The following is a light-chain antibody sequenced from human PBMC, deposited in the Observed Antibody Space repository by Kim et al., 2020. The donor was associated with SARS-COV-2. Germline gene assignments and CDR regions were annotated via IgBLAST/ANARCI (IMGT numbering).Light chain of an antibody. CDR2: DTS. CDR3: QQYDTLPYT. Sequence: SAPVGDRVTITCQASQGMSDHLNWYQQKPGKAPNLLIYDTSNLETGVPSRFSGSGSGTDFTLTITSLQPEDIATYYCQQYDTLPYTFGQGTKLEI. CDR1: QGMSDH. V-gene: IGKV1-33*01. J-gene: IGKJ2*01.